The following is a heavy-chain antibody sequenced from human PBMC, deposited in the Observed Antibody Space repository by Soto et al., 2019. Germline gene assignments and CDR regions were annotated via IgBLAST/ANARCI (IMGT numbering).Heavy chain of an antibody. CDR3: AKDRSVDTRGWFDP. CDR2: ITGSGGGT. J-gene: IGHJ5*02. V-gene: IGHV3-23*01. D-gene: IGHD5-18*01. Sequence: EVQLLESGGGLVQPGGSLRLSCAASGFTFGTYAMNWVRQAPGKGLEWVSGITGSGGGTYYADSAKGRFTISRDNSKNTLYLQMNSLRADDTAVYYCAKDRSVDTRGWFDPWGQGTLVTVSS. CDR1: GFTFGTYA.